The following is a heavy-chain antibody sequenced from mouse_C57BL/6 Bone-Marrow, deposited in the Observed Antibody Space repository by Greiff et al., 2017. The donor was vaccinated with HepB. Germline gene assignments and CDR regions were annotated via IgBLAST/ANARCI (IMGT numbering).Heavy chain of an antibody. CDR3: ARALDCSGAWFAY. D-gene: IGHD3-2*02. Sequence: EVKLMESGGGLVKPGGSLKLSCAASGFTFSDYGMHWVRQAPEKGLEWVAYISSGSSTIYYADTVKGRFTISRDNAKNTQFLQMTSLRSEDTAMYYCARALDCSGAWFAYWGQGTLVTVSA. CDR1: GFTFSDYG. J-gene: IGHJ3*01. CDR2: ISSGSSTI. V-gene: IGHV5-17*01.